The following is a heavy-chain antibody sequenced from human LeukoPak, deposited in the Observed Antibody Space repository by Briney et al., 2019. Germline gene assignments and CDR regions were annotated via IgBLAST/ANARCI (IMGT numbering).Heavy chain of an antibody. Sequence: ASVKVSCKASGYTFTSYYMHWVRQAPGQGLEWMGIINPSGGSTSYAQKFQGRVTMTRDTSTSTVHMELSSLRSEDTAVYYCARGPMRSYYDILTGYSAPTFDYWGQGTLVTVSS. V-gene: IGHV1-46*01. J-gene: IGHJ4*02. CDR3: ARGPMRSYYDILTGYSAPTFDY. CDR2: INPSGGST. CDR1: GYTFTSYY. D-gene: IGHD3-9*01.